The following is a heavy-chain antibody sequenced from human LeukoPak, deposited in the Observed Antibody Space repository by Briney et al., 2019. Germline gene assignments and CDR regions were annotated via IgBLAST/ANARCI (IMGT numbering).Heavy chain of an antibody. V-gene: IGHV4-39*01. CDR3: ARHLTTVTTGFDY. CDR2: VYYRGNT. J-gene: IGHJ4*02. CDR1: GGSINSSSYY. D-gene: IGHD4-11*01. Sequence: SETLSLTCTVSGGSINSSSYYWGWIRQPPGKGLESIGSVYYRGNTYYNPSLKSRVTISVDTSKNHFSLRLSSVTAADAAVYYCARHLTTVTTGFDYWGQGTLVTVSS.